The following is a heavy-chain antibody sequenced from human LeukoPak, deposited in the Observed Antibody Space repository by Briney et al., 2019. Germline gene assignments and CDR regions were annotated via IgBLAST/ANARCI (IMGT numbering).Heavy chain of an antibody. V-gene: IGHV4-31*03. Sequence: SQTLSLTGTVSGGTISSGGYYWRWIRQHPGKVQEWIGYIYYSGSTYYNPSLKSRVTISVDTSKNQFSLKLSSVTAADTAVYYCARGQDYGRGSWFDPWGQGTLVTVSS. CDR1: GGTISSGGYY. CDR2: IYYSGST. D-gene: IGHD4-17*01. CDR3: ARGQDYGRGSWFDP. J-gene: IGHJ5*02.